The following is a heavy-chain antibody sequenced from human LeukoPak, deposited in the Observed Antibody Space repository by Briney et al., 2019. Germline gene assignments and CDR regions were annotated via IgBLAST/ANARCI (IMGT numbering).Heavy chain of an antibody. CDR1: GFTFSSYS. Sequence: GGSLRLSCAASGFTFSSYSMNWVRQAPGKGLEWVSSISSSSSYIYYADSVKGRFTISRDNAKNSLYLQMNSLRAEDTAVYYCAKGYSSGWWYFDYWGQGTLVTVSS. CDR3: AKGYSSGWWYFDY. CDR2: ISSSSSYI. J-gene: IGHJ4*02. V-gene: IGHV3-21*04. D-gene: IGHD6-19*01.